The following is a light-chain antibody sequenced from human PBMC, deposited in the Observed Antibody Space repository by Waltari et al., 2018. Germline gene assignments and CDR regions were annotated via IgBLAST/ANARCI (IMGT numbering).Light chain of an antibody. V-gene: IGLV2-8*01. CDR3: SSYAGSNSAV. J-gene: IGLJ2*01. CDR1: SSDVGGYNY. Sequence: QSALTQPPSASGSPGQSVTISCPGTSSDVGGYNYVSWYQQHPGKAPKLMIYAVNKRPSGVPNRFSGSKSGNTASLTVSGLQAEDEADYYCSSYAGSNSAVFGGGTKVTVL. CDR2: AVN.